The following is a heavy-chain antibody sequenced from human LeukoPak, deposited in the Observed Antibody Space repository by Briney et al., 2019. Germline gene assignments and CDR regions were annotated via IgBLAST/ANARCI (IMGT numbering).Heavy chain of an antibody. CDR1: GFSFSSYN. V-gene: IGHV3-21*01. J-gene: IGHJ4*02. CDR2: ITSSSSYI. CDR3: ANTKQFEY. D-gene: IGHD1-1*01. Sequence: GGSLTLSCAASGFSFSSYNMNWVRQAPGKGLEWVSSITSSSSYIYYADSVKGRFTISRDNAKNSLYLQMNSLRAEDTAVYYCANTKQFEYWGQGTLVTVSS.